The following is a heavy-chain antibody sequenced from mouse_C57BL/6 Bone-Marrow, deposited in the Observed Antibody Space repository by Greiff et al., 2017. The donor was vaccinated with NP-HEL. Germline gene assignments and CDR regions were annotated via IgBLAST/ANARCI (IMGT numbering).Heavy chain of an antibody. J-gene: IGHJ4*01. D-gene: IGHD1-1*01. V-gene: IGHV5-4*03. CDR1: GFTFSSYA. Sequence: EVKVVESGGGLVKPGGSLKLSCAASGFTFSSYAMSWVRQTPEKRLEWVATISDGGSYTYYPDNVKGRFTISRDNAKNNLYLQMSHLKSEGTVLYYCARGQGTTGYPMDYWGQGPSVTVFS. CDR2: ISDGGSYT. CDR3: ARGQGTTGYPMDY.